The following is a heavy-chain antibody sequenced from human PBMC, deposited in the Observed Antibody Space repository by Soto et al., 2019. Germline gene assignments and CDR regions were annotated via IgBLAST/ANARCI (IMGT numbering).Heavy chain of an antibody. CDR2: INPNSGDT. D-gene: IGHD6-19*01. CDR1: GYTFSGYY. CDR3: AVAGLPFEY. Sequence: QVHLVQSGAEVKKPGASVKVSCKASGYTFSGYYIHWVRQAPGQGLEWMALINPNSGDTKYAQKFQGRVTLTRDTSINTVYMEVTSLRFDDTAVYYCAVAGLPFEYWGQGTRVTVFS. V-gene: IGHV1-2*02. J-gene: IGHJ4*02.